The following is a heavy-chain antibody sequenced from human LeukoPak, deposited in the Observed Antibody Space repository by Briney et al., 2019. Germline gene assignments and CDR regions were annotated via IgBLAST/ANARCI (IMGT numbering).Heavy chain of an antibody. J-gene: IGHJ4*02. D-gene: IGHD3-10*01. V-gene: IGHV3-23*01. CDR2: IGGSGSTT. CDR1: GFAFSYYA. Sequence: GGTLRLSCAGSGFAFSYYAMSWVRQTPGKGLEWVSGIGGSGSTTFYADSVKGRFTISRDNSKNTLYLQMDSLRVEDTAVYYCAKVYYGSRSYEDFWGQEVLVTVSS. CDR3: AKVYYGSRSYEDF.